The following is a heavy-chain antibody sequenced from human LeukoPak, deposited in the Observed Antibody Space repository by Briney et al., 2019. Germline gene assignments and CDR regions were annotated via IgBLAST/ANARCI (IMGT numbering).Heavy chain of an antibody. CDR2: INGDSDNR. CDR1: GFNVAAYA. Sequence: PGGSLRLSCAASGFNVAAYAMYWVRQLPGKSLEWVSHINGDSDNRYSAASVKGRFTISRDNSKNSLYLQMNRLTTEDTAVYYCAIAYESGSFYRAFAYWGQGALVTVSS. D-gene: IGHD3-10*01. CDR3: AIAYESGSFYRAFAY. J-gene: IGHJ4*02. V-gene: IGHV3-43*02.